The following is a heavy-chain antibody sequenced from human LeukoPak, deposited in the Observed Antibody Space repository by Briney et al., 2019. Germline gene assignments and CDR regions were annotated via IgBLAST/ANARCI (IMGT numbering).Heavy chain of an antibody. Sequence: SVNDSCKAFGGTLSSYTISWVRPAAGQGLEWMGRIISMLGIAKYAQKFQGTVTITADKSTSTAYMGLSSLKSEDTAVYYCAIDGSHLLRFLEGVLNWFDPWGRGTQVTVSS. V-gene: IGHV1-69*04. CDR2: IISMLGIA. CDR1: GGTLSSYT. D-gene: IGHD3-3*01. CDR3: AIDGSHLLRFLEGVLNWFDP. J-gene: IGHJ5*02.